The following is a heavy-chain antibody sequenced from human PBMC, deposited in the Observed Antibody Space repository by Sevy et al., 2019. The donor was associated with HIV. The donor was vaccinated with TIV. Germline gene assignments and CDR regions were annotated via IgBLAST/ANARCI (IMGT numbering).Heavy chain of an antibody. Sequence: ASVKVSCKVSGYTLTELSMHWVRQAPGKGLGWMGGFDPEDGETIYAQKFQGRGTMTHDTSTDTAYMELSSLRSEDTAVYYCATEGYSSGWRTPFDYWGQGTLVTVSS. CDR1: GYTLTELS. CDR3: ATEGYSSGWRTPFDY. J-gene: IGHJ4*02. D-gene: IGHD6-19*01. CDR2: FDPEDGET. V-gene: IGHV1-24*01.